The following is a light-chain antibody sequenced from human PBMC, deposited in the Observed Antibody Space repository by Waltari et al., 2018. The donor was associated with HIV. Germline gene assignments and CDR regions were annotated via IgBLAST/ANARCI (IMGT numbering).Light chain of an antibody. CDR2: SKN. CDR1: SSNIGSKT. J-gene: IGLJ1*01. V-gene: IGLV1-44*01. CDR3: AAWEDSLNGPNYV. Sequence: QSVLTQPPSASGAPGQSVIISCSGSSSNIGSKTVNWYRQLPGTAPKLLIYSKNQRPSGVPDRFSGSKSGTSASLAISGLQSGDEADYYCAAWEDSLNGPNYVFGSGTTVTVL.